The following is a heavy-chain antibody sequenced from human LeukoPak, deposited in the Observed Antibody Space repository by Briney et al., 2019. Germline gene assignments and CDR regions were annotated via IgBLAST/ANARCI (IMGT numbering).Heavy chain of an antibody. J-gene: IGHJ2*01. CDR3: ARDWGDYGDYVSRPAKPVTPVAWYFDL. V-gene: IGHV4-59*12. D-gene: IGHD4-17*01. CDR2: LFHSGST. CDR1: GASISSYY. Sequence: SETLSLTCSVSGASISSYYWSWIRQPPGKGLEWIGYLFHSGSTNYNPSLKSRVTISVDTSKNQFSLKLNSVTAADTAVYYCARDWGDYGDYVSRPAKPVTPVAWYFDLWGRGTLVTVSS.